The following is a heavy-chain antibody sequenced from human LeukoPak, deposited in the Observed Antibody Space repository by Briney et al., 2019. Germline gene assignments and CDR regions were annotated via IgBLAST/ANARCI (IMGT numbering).Heavy chain of an antibody. J-gene: IGHJ4*02. V-gene: IGHV3-21*01. CDR2: ISSSSSYI. D-gene: IGHD5-12*01. Sequence: GGSLRLSCAASGFTFSSYSMNWVRQAPGKGLEWVSSISSSSSYINYADSVKGRFTISRDNAKNSLYLQMNSLRAEDTAVYYCARWEAVATGADYWGQGTLVTVSS. CDR1: GFTFSSYS. CDR3: ARWEAVATGADY.